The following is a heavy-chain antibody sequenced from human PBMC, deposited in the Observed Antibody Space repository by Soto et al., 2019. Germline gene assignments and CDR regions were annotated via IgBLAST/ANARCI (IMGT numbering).Heavy chain of an antibody. CDR1: GFSLSTSGMG. CDR2: IYWDDDK. J-gene: IGHJ3*02. Sequence: QITLKESGPTLVKPTQTLTLSCTFSGFSLSTSGMGVGWIRQPPGKALEWLALIYWDDDKRYSPSLKSRLTLIKDTSKNQVVLTMTNMDPVDTATYYCAHRHRALQTIAFDIWGQGTMVTVSS. CDR3: AHRHRALQTIAFDI. V-gene: IGHV2-5*02.